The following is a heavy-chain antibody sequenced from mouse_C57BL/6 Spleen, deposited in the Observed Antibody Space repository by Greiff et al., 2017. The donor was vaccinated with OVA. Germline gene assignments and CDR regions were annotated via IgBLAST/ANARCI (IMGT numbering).Heavy chain of an antibody. CDR2: IRNKANGYTT. Sequence: EVKLMESGGGLVQPGGSLSLSCAASGFTFTDYYMSWVRQPPGKALEWLGFIRNKANGYTTEYSASVKGRFTISRDNSPSILYLQMNALRAEDSATYYCARYLTTVGGYFDYWGQGTTLTVSS. J-gene: IGHJ2*01. CDR1: GFTFTDYY. D-gene: IGHD1-1*01. CDR3: ARYLTTVGGYFDY. V-gene: IGHV7-3*01.